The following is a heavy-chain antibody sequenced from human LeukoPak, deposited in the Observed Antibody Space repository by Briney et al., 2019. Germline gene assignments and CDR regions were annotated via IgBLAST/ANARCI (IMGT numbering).Heavy chain of an antibody. Sequence: SETLSFTCAVYGGSFSGYYWSWIRQPPGKGLEWIGEINHSGSTNYNPSLKSRVTISVDTSKNQFSLKLGSVTAADTAVYYCARTGSSSWYGYLYWGQGTLVTVSS. CDR3: ARTGSSSWYGYLY. CDR1: GGSFSGYY. J-gene: IGHJ4*02. D-gene: IGHD6-13*01. V-gene: IGHV4-34*01. CDR2: INHSGST.